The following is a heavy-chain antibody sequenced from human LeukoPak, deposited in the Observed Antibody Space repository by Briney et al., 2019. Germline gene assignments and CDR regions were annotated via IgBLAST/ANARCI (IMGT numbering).Heavy chain of an antibody. CDR3: AKAREQLIGLDY. Sequence: PGGSLRLCCAASGFTFSSYAMSWVRQAPGKGLEWVSASSGSGGSTYYADSVKGRFTISRDNSKNTLYLQMNSLRAEDTAVYYCAKAREQLIGLDYWGQGTLVTVSS. J-gene: IGHJ4*02. D-gene: IGHD1/OR15-1a*01. CDR1: GFTFSSYA. CDR2: SSGSGGST. V-gene: IGHV3-23*01.